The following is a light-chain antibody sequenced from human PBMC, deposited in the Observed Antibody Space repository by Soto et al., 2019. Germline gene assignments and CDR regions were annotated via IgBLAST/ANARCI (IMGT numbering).Light chain of an antibody. Sequence: QSALTQPASVSGSPGQSITISCTGTSSDVGSYNLVSWYQQHPGKAPKLMIYEVSKRPSGVSNRFSGSKSGNTASLTISGLQAVDEADYYCCSYAGSSTSVFGTGTKVTVL. CDR2: EVS. J-gene: IGLJ1*01. CDR3: CSYAGSSTSV. V-gene: IGLV2-23*02. CDR1: SSDVGSYNL.